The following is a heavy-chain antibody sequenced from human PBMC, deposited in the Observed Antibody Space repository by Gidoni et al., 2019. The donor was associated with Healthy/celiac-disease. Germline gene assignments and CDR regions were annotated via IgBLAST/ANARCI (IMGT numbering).Heavy chain of an antibody. J-gene: IGHJ5*02. Sequence: EVQLVESGGGLVQPGGSLKLSCAASGFTFRGPAMHWVRQASGKGLEWVGRIRSKANSYATAYAASVKGRFTISRDDSKNTAYLQMNSLKTEDTAVYYCTRLYDYGDLKDNWFDPWGQGTLVTVSS. CDR2: IRSKANSYAT. D-gene: IGHD4-17*01. V-gene: IGHV3-73*02. CDR3: TRLYDYGDLKDNWFDP. CDR1: GFTFRGPA.